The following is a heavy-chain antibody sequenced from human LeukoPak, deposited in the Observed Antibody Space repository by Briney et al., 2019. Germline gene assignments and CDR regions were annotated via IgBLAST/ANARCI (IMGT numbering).Heavy chain of an antibody. D-gene: IGHD5-18*01. CDR1: GGSISSGSYY. V-gene: IGHV4-61*02. CDR3: AWGPGYSYTFDY. J-gene: IGHJ4*02. Sequence: PSQTLSLTCTVSGGSISSGSYYWSWIRQPAGKGLEWIGRIYTSGSTNYNPSLKSRVTISVDTSKNQFSLKLSSVTAADTAVYYCAWGPGYSYTFDYWGQGTLVTVSS. CDR2: IYTSGST.